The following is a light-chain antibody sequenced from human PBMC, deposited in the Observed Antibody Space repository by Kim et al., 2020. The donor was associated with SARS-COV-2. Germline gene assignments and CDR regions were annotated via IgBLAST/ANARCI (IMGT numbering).Light chain of an antibody. Sequence: ASVGNRVTNTCRASQGISSYLNEYQQKPVKAPKLLIYAASSSESGVPSRLSGSGSGTDFTLTISSLQPEDFATDYCQQSYSTPLAFGGGTKVDIK. CDR2: AAS. J-gene: IGKJ4*01. V-gene: IGKV1-39*01. CDR3: QQSYSTPLA. CDR1: QGISSY.